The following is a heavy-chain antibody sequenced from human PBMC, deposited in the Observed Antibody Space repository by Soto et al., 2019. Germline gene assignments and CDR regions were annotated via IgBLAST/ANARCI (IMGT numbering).Heavy chain of an antibody. CDR2: INHSGST. J-gene: IGHJ4*02. D-gene: IGHD3-22*01. CDR1: GGSFSGYY. V-gene: IGHV4-34*01. CDR3: AGMHQYYYDSSDIALRGHIYY. Sequence: PSETLSLTCAFYGGSFSGYYWSWIRQPPGKGLEWIGEINHSGSTNYNPSLKSRVTISVDTSKNQFSLKLSSVTAADTAVYYCAGMHQYYYDSSDIALRGHIYYWGQGAVLTVSS.